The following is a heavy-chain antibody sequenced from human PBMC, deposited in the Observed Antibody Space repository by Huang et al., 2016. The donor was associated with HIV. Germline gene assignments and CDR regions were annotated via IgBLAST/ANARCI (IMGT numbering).Heavy chain of an antibody. V-gene: IGHV4-34*01. CDR1: GGSFGGYY. J-gene: IGHJ4*02. CDR3: ARGGPRITIAGPLDY. Sequence: QVQIEQWGAGLLKPSETLSLTCAVYGGSFGGYYWNWIRQPPGKGLEWIGKINHVGSTNHNPSRKSRVTILVDASKQQFSRKLNSVTAADTAIYFCARGGPRITIAGPLDYWGQGSLVTVSS. D-gene: IGHD6-19*01. CDR2: INHVGST.